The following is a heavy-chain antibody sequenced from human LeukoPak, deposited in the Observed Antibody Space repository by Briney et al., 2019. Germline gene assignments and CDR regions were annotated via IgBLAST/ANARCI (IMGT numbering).Heavy chain of an antibody. CDR1: GGSISSGSYY. J-gene: IGHJ3*02. V-gene: IGHV4-61*02. CDR2: IYASGST. CDR3: ARGYDPSRDAFDI. Sequence: SQTLSLTCTVSGGSISSGSYYWSWIRQPAGKGLEWIERIYASGSTNYNPSLKSRVTISVDMSKNQFSLKLSSVTAADTAVYYCARGYDPSRDAFDIWAQGTMVTVSS. D-gene: IGHD3-22*01.